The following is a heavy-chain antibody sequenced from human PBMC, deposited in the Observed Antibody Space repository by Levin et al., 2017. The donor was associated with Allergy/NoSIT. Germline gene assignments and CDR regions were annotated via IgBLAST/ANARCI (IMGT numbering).Heavy chain of an antibody. V-gene: IGHV3-23*01. CDR3: AKQNPHIVATIRY. J-gene: IGHJ4*02. Sequence: GESLKISCAASGFTFSSYAMSWVRQAPGKGLEWVSAISGSGGSTYYADSVKGRFTISRDNSKNTLYLQMNSLRAEDTAVYYCAKQNPHIVATIRYWGQGTLVTVSS. CDR1: GFTFSSYA. D-gene: IGHD5-12*01. CDR2: ISGSGGST.